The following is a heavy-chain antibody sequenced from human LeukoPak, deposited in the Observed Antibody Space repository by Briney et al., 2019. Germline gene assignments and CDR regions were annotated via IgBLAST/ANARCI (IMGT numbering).Heavy chain of an antibody. CDR3: AKVISLYSGYDSY. CDR1: GFTFSSYW. J-gene: IGHJ4*02. CDR2: INSDGSST. V-gene: IGHV3-74*01. Sequence: GGSLRLSCAASGFTFSSYWMHWVRQAPGKGLVWVSRINSDGSSTDYADSVKGRFTISRDNAKNTLYLQMNSLRAEDTAVYYCAKVISLYSGYDSYWGQGTLVTVSS. D-gene: IGHD5-12*01.